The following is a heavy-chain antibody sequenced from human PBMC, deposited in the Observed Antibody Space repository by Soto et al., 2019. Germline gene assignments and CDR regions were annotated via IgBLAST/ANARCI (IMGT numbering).Heavy chain of an antibody. CDR2: INPKSGGT. CDR1: GYTFTVYY. V-gene: IGHV1-2*02. D-gene: IGHD1-26*01. Sequence: QVQLVQSGAEVKKTGASVNVSCKASGYTFTVYYMHWVRQAPGQGLEWMGWINPKSGGTMYPQKLQGRVTMTWDTSISTAYMALTRLRSDDTAVYYCARDLAKGGGSAGFDYWGQGTLVTVSS. CDR3: ARDLAKGGGSAGFDY. J-gene: IGHJ4*02.